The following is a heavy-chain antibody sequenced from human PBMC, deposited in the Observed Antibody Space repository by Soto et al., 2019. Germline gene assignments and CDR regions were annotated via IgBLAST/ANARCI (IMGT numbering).Heavy chain of an antibody. CDR1: GFTFDDYA. CDR2: IRWNSGSI. J-gene: IGHJ4*02. V-gene: IGHV3-9*01. D-gene: IGHD4-17*01. CDR3: AKDMSGDTVTTIGNDY. Sequence: EVQLVESGGGLVQPGRSLRLSCAASGFTFDDYAMHWVRQAPGKGLEWVSGIRWNSGSIGYADPVKGRFTISRDNAKNSMYLQMNRLRAEDTALYYCAKDMSGDTVTTIGNDYWGQGTLVTVSS.